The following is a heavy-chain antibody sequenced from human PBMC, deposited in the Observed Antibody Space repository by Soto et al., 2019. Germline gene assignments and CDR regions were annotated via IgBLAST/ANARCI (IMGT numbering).Heavy chain of an antibody. CDR2: IKQDGSEK. CDR1: GFTFSSYW. CDR3: ARGSSSGGDYFDY. V-gene: IGHV3-7*03. D-gene: IGHD6-6*01. J-gene: IGHJ4*02. Sequence: EVQLVESGGGLVQPGGSLRLSCAASGFTFSSYWMRWVRQAPGKGLEWVANIKQDGSEKYYVDSVKGRFTISRDNAKNSLYLQMNSLRAEDTAVYYCARGSSSGGDYFDYWGQGTLVTVSS.